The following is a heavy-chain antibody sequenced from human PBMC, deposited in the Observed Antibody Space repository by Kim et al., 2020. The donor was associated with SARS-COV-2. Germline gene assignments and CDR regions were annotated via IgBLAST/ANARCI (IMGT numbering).Heavy chain of an antibody. Sequence: SETLSLTCIVSGGSVSSYYWSWIRQPPGKGLQWIGYIYYSGSTNYNPSLKSRVTISVDTSKNQFSLKLSSVTAADTAVYYCARGGIAAAAPGYWGQGTLV. J-gene: IGHJ4*02. V-gene: IGHV4-59*02. CDR3: ARGGIAAAAPGY. CDR1: GGSVSSYY. D-gene: IGHD6-13*01. CDR2: IYYSGST.